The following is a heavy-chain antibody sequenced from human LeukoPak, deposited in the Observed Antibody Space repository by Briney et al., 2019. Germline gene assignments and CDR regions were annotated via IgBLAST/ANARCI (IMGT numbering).Heavy chain of an antibody. D-gene: IGHD3-22*01. CDR2: IYTSGST. J-gene: IGHJ3*02. CDR3: ARDYYDSSGYYYHDAFDI. V-gene: IGHV4-4*07. CDR1: GGSISSYY. Sequence: SETLSLTCTVSGGSISSYYWSWIRQPAGKGLEWIGRIYTSGSTNYNPSLKSRVTMSVDTSKNQFSLKLSSVTAADTAVYYCARDYYDSSGYYYHDAFDIWGQGTTVTVSS.